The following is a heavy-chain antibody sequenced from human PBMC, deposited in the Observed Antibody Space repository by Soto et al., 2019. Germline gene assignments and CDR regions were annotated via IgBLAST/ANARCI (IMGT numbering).Heavy chain of an antibody. J-gene: IGHJ6*02. CDR2: IYWDDDK. CDR3: AHRRPDYYDSSGYPLGGMDV. CDR1: GFSLSTSGVG. D-gene: IGHD3-22*01. Sequence: QITLKESGPTLVKPTQTLTLTCTFSGFSLSTSGVGVGWIRQPPGKALEWLALIYWDDDKRYSPSLKSRLTITKDTSKNQVLLTMTNMDPVDTATYYCAHRRPDYYDSSGYPLGGMDVWGQGTTVTVSS. V-gene: IGHV2-5*02.